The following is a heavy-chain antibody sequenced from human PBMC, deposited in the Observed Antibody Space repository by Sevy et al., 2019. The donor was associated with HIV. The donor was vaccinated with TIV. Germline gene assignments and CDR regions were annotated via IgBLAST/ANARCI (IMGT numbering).Heavy chain of an antibody. V-gene: IGHV3-30*18. CDR1: GFTFSSYG. CDR2: ISCDGSNK. J-gene: IGHJ6*02. CDR3: AKSIAAAELAYYYYGMDV. D-gene: IGHD6-13*01. Sequence: GGSLRLSCAASGFTFSSYGMHWVRQAPGKGLEWVAVISCDGSNKYYADSVKGRFTISRDNSKNTLYLQMNSLRAEDTAVYYCAKSIAAAELAYYYYGMDVWGQGTTVTVSS.